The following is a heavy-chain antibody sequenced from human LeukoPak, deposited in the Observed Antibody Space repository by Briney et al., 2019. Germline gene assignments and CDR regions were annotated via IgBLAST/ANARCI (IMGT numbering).Heavy chain of an antibody. CDR3: AKQTGSGLFILP. Sequence: SETLSLTCTVSGGSISSSNSYWGWIRQPPGKGLEWIGSIYYSGNTYYNASLKSQVSISIDTSKNQFSLRLTSVTAADTAVYYCAKQTGSGLFILPGGQGTLVTVSS. V-gene: IGHV4-39*01. CDR2: IYYSGNT. D-gene: IGHD3/OR15-3a*01. CDR1: GGSISSSNSY. J-gene: IGHJ4*02.